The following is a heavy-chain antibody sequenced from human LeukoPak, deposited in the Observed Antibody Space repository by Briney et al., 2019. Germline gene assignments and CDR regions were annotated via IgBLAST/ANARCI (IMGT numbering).Heavy chain of an antibody. CDR2: INPSGGST. CDR3: ASHSSHGYCYYYMDV. D-gene: IGHD6-13*01. Sequence: ASVKVSCKASGYTFTSYYMHWVRQAPGQGLEWMGIINPSGGSTSYAQKFQGRVIMTRDTSTSTVYMELSSLRSEDTAVYYCASHSSHGYCYYYMDVWGKGTTVTVSS. CDR1: GYTFTSYY. J-gene: IGHJ6*03. V-gene: IGHV1-46*01.